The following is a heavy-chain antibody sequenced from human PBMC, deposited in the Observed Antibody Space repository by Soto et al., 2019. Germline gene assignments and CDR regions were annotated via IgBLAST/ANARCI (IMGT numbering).Heavy chain of an antibody. D-gene: IGHD2-21*02. CDR2: IIPIFGTA. Sequence: QVQLVQSGAEVKKPGSSVKVSCKASGGTFSSYAISWVRQAPGQGLEWMGGIIPIFGTANYAQKFQGRVTIAAKHTTSEAYMQPSSLTDQYTGSYYCDTANLGGDCSQAYDYYDGMDGWCQGTTDTVST. CDR1: GGTFSSYA. CDR3: DTANLGGDCSQAYDYYDGMDG. V-gene: IGHV1-69*01. J-gene: IGHJ6*01.